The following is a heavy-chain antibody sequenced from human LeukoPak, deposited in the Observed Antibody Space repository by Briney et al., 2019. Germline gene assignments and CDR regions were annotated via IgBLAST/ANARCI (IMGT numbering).Heavy chain of an antibody. J-gene: IGHJ4*02. CDR1: GFTFSSYW. CDR3: AREGGNWGEGYFDY. V-gene: IGHV3-74*01. Sequence: QPGGSLRLSCAASGFTFSSYWMHWVRQAPGKGLVWVSRINSDGSSTSYADSVKGRFTISKENAKNLLYLQMNSLRAEDTAVYYWAREGGNWGEGYFDYWGQGTLVTVSS. D-gene: IGHD7-27*01. CDR2: INSDGSST.